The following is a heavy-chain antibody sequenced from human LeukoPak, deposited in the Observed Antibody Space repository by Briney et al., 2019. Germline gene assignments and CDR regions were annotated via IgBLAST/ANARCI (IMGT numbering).Heavy chain of an antibody. CDR1: GFTLNIYT. CDR2: ISYDGSNK. J-gene: IGHJ4*02. CDR3: ARRTGGSAWYSLVDY. D-gene: IGHD6-19*01. V-gene: IGHV3-30-3*01. Sequence: QLGRSLRLSCAASGFTLNIYTMHWVRQAPGKGLEWVALISYDGSNKYYADSVKGRFTISGDNSKNTLYLQMNSLRPEDTAVYYCARRTGGSAWYSLVDYWGQGTLVTVSS.